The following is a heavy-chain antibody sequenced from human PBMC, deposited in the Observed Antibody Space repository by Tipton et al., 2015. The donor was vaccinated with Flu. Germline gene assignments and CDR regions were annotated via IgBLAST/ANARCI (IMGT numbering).Heavy chain of an antibody. CDR3: ARGLRGFDI. J-gene: IGHJ3*02. CDR1: GFTLSDHF. CDR2: SRDKAYSYTT. V-gene: IGHV3-72*01. Sequence: SLRLSCTGSGFTLSDHFMDWVRQAPGKGLEWVGRSRDKAYSYTTEYAASVKGRFTISRDDSRNSLYLQMNSLKTEDTAVYYCARGLRGFDIWGHGTMVTVSS.